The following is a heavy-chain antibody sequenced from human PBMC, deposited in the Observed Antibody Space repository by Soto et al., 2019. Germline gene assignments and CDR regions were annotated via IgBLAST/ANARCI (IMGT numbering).Heavy chain of an antibody. Sequence: GGSLRLSCAASGFTFSSYAMSWVRQAPGKGLEWVSAISGSGGSTYYADSVKGRFTISRDNSKNTLYLQMNSLRAEDTAVDYCAKDLLRITGTDAFDIWGQGTMVTVSS. J-gene: IGHJ3*02. D-gene: IGHD1-20*01. CDR3: AKDLLRITGTDAFDI. CDR1: GFTFSSYA. CDR2: ISGSGGST. V-gene: IGHV3-23*01.